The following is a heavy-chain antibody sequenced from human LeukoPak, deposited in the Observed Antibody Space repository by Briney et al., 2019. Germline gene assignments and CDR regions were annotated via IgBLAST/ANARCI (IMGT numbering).Heavy chain of an antibody. D-gene: IGHD3-10*01. V-gene: IGHV4-34*01. CDR2: INHSGST. Sequence: SETLSLTCAVYGGSFSGYYWSWIRQPPGKGLEWIGEINHSGSTNYNPSLKSRVTISVDTSKNQFSLKLSSVTAADTAVYYCARGQALYYYGSSWYYFDYWGQGTLVTVSS. J-gene: IGHJ4*02. CDR1: GGSFSGYY. CDR3: ARGQALYYYGSSWYYFDY.